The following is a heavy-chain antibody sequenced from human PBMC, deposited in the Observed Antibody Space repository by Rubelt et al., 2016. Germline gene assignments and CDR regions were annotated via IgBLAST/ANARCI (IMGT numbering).Heavy chain of an antibody. J-gene: IGHJ5*02. Sequence: TVSGGSISSGGYYWSWIRNKPGKGLEWIGYIYYSGSTYYNPSLKSRVTISVDTSKNQFSLKLSSVTAADTAVYYCARVSHFSPSRWFDPWGQGTLVTVSS. CDR3: ARVSHFSPSRWFDP. V-gene: IGHV4-31*03. D-gene: IGHD2/OR15-2a*01. CDR1: GGSISSGGYY. CDR2: IYYSGST.